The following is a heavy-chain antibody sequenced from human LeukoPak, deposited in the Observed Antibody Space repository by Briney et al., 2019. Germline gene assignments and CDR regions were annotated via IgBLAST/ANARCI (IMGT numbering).Heavy chain of an antibody. V-gene: IGHV3-74*01. CDR2: ISPSGSTT. CDR1: GFSFSGHW. CDR3: ARGPSSNWSGLDF. Sequence: GGSLRLSCAASGFSFSGHWMHWARQLPGKGLVWVSRISPSGSTTSYADSVKGRFTVSRDNAKNTLYLQVNNLRAEDTAVYYCARGPSSNWSGLDFWGQGTLLTVSS. J-gene: IGHJ4*02. D-gene: IGHD6-13*01.